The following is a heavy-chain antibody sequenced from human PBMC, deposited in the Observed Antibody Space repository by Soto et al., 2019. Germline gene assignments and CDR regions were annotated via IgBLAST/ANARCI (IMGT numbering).Heavy chain of an antibody. D-gene: IGHD2-2*02. CDR2: ISAYNGNT. CDR1: GYTFTSYG. J-gene: IGHJ6*02. CDR3: ARYCSSTSCYTRSYYYYGMDV. V-gene: IGHV1-18*04. Sequence: GASVKVSCKASGYTFTSYGISWVRQAPGQGLEWMGWISAYNGNTNYAQNLQGRVTMTTDTSTSTAYMELRSLRSDDTAVYYCARYCSSTSCYTRSYYYYGMDVWGQGTTVTVSS.